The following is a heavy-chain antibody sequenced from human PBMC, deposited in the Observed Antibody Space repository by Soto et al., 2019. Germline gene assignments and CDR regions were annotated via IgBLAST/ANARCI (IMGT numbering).Heavy chain of an antibody. CDR1: GGSISSGDYY. D-gene: IGHD6-13*01. J-gene: IGHJ6*02. CDR2: IYYSGST. Sequence: PSETLSLTCIVSGGSISSGDYYWSWIRQPPGKGLEWIGYIYYSGSTYYNPSLKSRVTISIDSSKNQFSLKLSSVTAADTAVYYCARWEQLVLTGMDVWGQGTMVTVSS. V-gene: IGHV4-30-4*01. CDR3: ARWEQLVLTGMDV.